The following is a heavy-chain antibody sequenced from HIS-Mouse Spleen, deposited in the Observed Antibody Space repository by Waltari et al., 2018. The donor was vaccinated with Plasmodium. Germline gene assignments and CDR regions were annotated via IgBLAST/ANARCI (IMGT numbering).Heavy chain of an antibody. CDR3: ARVTSSGVYWYFDL. Sequence: QVQLQQWGAGLLKPSETLSLTCPAYGGSFRGYYWSWIRQPPGKGLEWIGEINHSGSTNYNPSLKSRVTISVDTSKNQFSLKLSSVTAADTAVYYCARVTSSGVYWYFDLWGQGTTVTVSS. V-gene: IGHV4-34*01. CDR1: GGSFRGYY. J-gene: IGHJ2*01. CDR2: INHSGST. D-gene: IGHD3-3*01.